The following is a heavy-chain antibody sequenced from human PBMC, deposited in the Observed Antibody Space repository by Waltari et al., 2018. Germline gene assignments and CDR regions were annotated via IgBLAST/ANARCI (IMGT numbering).Heavy chain of an antibody. CDR3: AKDRGGYSGYGFDY. V-gene: IGHV3-23*04. D-gene: IGHD5-12*01. J-gene: IGHJ4*02. CDR2: ISGSGAST. Sequence: EVQLVESGGDLVQPGGSLRLSCAASGFTFTKYIMSWVRQAPGKGLEWVAGISGSGASTHYADSVTGRFTISRDNSKNTLYLQMNSLRDEDTAVYFCAKDRGGYSGYGFDYWGQGIRVTVSS. CDR1: GFTFTKYI.